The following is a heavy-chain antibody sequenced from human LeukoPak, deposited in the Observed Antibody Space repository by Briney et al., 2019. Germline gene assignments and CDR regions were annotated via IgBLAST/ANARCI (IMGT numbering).Heavy chain of an antibody. D-gene: IGHD5-18*01. V-gene: IGHV4-30-4*01. CDR2: IYYSGST. CDR1: GGSISSGDYS. CDR3: ARQTDTAMVTDY. J-gene: IGHJ4*02. Sequence: SETLSLTCTVSGGSISSGDYSWSWIRQPPGKGLEWIGYIYYSGSTYYNPSLKSRVTISVDTSKNQFSLKLSSVTAADTAVYYCARQTDTAMVTDYWGQGTLVTVSS.